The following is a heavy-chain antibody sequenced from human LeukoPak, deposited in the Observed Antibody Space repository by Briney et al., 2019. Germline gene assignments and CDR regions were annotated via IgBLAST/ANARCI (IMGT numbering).Heavy chain of an antibody. Sequence: GASLQISCQVSGYTFTSYWIGWMRQVPGRGLEWVGIVYPGDSDTRYSPSFQGQVTISADKSISTAYLQWSSLKASDTAIYYCARQDCSSASCRYHFDYWGQGTPVTVSS. CDR2: VYPGDSDT. J-gene: IGHJ4*02. CDR1: GYTFTSYW. D-gene: IGHD2-2*01. CDR3: ARQDCSSASCRYHFDY. V-gene: IGHV5-51*01.